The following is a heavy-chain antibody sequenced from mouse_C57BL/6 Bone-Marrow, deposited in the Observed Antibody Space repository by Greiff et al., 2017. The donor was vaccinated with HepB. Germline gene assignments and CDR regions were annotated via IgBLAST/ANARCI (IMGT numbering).Heavy chain of an antibody. CDR1: GYAFSSSW. V-gene: IGHV1-82*01. J-gene: IGHJ2*01. Sequence: VQLVESGPELVKPGASVKISCKASGYAFSSSWMNWVKQRPGKGLEWIGRIYPGDGDTNYNGKFKGKATLTADKSSSTAYMQLSSLTSEDSAVYFCARYDGYYGGFYYFDYWGQGTTLTVSS. D-gene: IGHD2-3*01. CDR3: ARYDGYYGGFYYFDY. CDR2: IYPGDGDT.